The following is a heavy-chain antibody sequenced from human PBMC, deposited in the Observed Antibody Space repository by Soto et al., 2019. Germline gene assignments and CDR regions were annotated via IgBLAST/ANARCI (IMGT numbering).Heavy chain of an antibody. CDR1: GGTFSSYT. D-gene: IGHD3-10*01. J-gene: IGHJ4*02. V-gene: IGHV1-69*02. Sequence: SVKVSCKASGGTFSSYTISWVRQAPGQGLEWMGRIIPILGIANYAQKFQGRVTITADKSTSTAYMELSSLRSEDTAVYYCAKAGYYGSGSLPGFDDYWGQGTLVTVSS. CDR3: AKAGYYGSGSLPGFDDY. CDR2: IIPILGIA.